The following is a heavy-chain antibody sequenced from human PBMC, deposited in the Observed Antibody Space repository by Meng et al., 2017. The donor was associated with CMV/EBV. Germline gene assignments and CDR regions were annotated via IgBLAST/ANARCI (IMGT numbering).Heavy chain of an antibody. Sequence: GESLKISCAASGFTFSSYWMSWVRQAPGKGLEWVANIKQDGSEKYYVDSVKGRFTISRDNAKNSLYLQMNSLRAEDTAVYYGARPRGGIAVDWGQGTLVTVSS. CDR3: ARPRGGIAVD. CDR2: IKQDGSEK. J-gene: IGHJ4*02. CDR1: GFTFSSYW. V-gene: IGHV3-7*01. D-gene: IGHD6-19*01.